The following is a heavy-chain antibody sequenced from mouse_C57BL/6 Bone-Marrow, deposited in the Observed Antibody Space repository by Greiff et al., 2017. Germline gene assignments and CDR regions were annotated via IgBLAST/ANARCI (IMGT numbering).Heavy chain of an antibody. CDR3: ARRYYYGSSPYYFDY. D-gene: IGHD1-1*01. V-gene: IGHV14-3*01. Sequence: DVQLQESVAELVRPGASVKLSCTASGFNIKNTYMHWVKQRPEQGLEWIGRIDPANGNTKYAPKFQGKATITADTSSNTAYLQLSSLTSEDTAIYYCARRYYYGSSPYYFDYWGQGTTLTVSS. CDR1: GFNIKNTY. CDR2: IDPANGNT. J-gene: IGHJ2*01.